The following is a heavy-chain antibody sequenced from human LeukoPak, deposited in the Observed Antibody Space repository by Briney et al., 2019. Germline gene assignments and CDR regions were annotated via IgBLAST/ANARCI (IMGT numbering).Heavy chain of an antibody. Sequence: KSSETLSLTCAVYGGSFSGYYWSWIRQPPGKGLEWIGEINHSGSTNYNPSLKSRVTISVDTSKNQFSLKLSSVTAADTAVYYCARGQKKYYYDSSVLTGLLSWFDPWGQGTLVTVSS. CDR2: INHSGST. D-gene: IGHD3-22*01. CDR1: GGSFSGYY. J-gene: IGHJ5*02. V-gene: IGHV4-34*01. CDR3: ARGQKKYYYDSSVLTGLLSWFDP.